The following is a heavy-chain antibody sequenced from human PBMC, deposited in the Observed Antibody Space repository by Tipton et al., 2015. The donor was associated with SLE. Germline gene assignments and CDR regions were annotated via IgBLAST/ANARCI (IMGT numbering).Heavy chain of an antibody. J-gene: IGHJ5*02. CDR1: GGSISGYY. CDR2: IYSSGIT. CDR3: ARGTPFMEWERNYFDP. Sequence: TLSLTCSVSGGSISGYYWNWIRQSPGKGLEWIGFIYSSGITTYNPSLKSRITLSVDTSQNQFSLTLTSVTAADTAMYYCARGTPFMEWERNYFDPWGQGTLVTVSS. D-gene: IGHD3-3*01. V-gene: IGHV4-59*01.